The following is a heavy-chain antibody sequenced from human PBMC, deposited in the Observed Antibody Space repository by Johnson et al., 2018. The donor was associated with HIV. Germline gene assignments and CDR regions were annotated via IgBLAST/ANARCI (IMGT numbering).Heavy chain of an antibody. J-gene: IGHJ3*02. CDR3: ARGRVMHDAFDI. V-gene: IGHV3-30*02. CDR2: IRYDGGSK. CDR1: GFTFSSYG. Sequence: QVQLVEPGGGVVQPGGSLRLSCAASGFTFSSYGMSWVRQAPGKGLAWVACIRYDGGSKYYADSVKGRFTISRDNSKNTLYLQMNSLRAEDTAVYYCARGRVMHDAFDIWGQGTMVTLSS. D-gene: IGHD2-21*01.